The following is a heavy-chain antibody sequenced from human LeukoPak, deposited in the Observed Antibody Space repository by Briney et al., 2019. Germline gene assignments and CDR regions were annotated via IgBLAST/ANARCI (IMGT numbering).Heavy chain of an antibody. V-gene: IGHV4-4*02. CDR2: IYHSGST. CDR1: GGSISSSNW. D-gene: IGHD3-9*01. J-gene: IGHJ3*02. CDR3: ARRRYFDWLLSAFDI. Sequence: SGTLSLTCAVSGGSISSSNWWSWVRQLPGKGLEWIGEIYHSGSTNYNPSLKSRVTISVDKSKNQFSLKLSSVTAADTAVYYCARRRYFDWLLSAFDIWGQGTMVTVSS.